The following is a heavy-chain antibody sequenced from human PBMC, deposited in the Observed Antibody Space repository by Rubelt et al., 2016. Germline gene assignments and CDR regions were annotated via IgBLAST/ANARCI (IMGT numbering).Heavy chain of an antibody. Sequence: QVQLVESGGGVVQPGRSLRLSCAASGFTFRGYGMHWVRQAPGKGLEWVAVMSYDGSNEYYADSVKGRFTISRDNSKDTLYLQMNSLRAEDTAVYYCAKDWRGLDVWGQGTTVTVSS. CDR2: MSYDGSNE. V-gene: IGHV3-30*18. CDR3: AKDWRGLDV. CDR1: GFTFRGYG. J-gene: IGHJ6*02.